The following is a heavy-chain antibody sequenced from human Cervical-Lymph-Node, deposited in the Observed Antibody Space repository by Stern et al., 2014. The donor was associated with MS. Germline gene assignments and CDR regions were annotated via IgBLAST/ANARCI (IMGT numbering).Heavy chain of an antibody. CDR1: GGTFSKFP. CDR2: VFPVFGTP. J-gene: IGHJ5*02. CDR3: ALSSETSDRWYSLGYDL. V-gene: IGHV1-69*01. D-gene: IGHD6-13*01. Sequence: VQLVESRAEVTKPVSSVKVSCKASGGTFSKFPSSWVRQAPGQGLEWMGGVFPVFGTPTYAQEFRGRVTITADVSTSTVYMELSSLRSDDTAVYYCALSSETSDRWYSLGYDLWGQGTLVTVSS.